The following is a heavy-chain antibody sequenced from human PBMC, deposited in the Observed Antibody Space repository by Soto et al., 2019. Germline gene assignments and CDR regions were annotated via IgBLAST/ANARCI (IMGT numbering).Heavy chain of an antibody. CDR1: GFTFSSYA. J-gene: IGHJ4*02. CDR2: ISGSGGST. V-gene: IGHV3-23*01. D-gene: IGHD6-19*01. CDR3: AKVLNSDWSPFDY. Sequence: PGGSLRLSCAASGFTFSSYAMSWVRQAPGKGLEWVSVISGSGGSTYYTDSVKGRFTISRDNSKNTLYLQMNSLRAEDTAVYYCAKVLNSDWSPFDYWGPGTLVTVS.